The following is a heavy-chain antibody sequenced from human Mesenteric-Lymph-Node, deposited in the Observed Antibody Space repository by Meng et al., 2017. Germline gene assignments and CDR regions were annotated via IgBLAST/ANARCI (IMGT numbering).Heavy chain of an antibody. CDR1: GVSISSNIR. V-gene: IGHV4-4*03. D-gene: IGHD1-26*01. Sequence: QVEVGATGPRPVEPPGTLHLTCGVYGVSISSNIRWTWVRQPRGKGLEWIGNIDDSGSTNYNPSLNSRISISLDKSKNHFSLKVNSVTAADTAVYYCARGKQDAWELLAYWGQGAPVTVSS. J-gene: IGHJ4*02. CDR3: ARGKQDAWELLAY. CDR2: IDDSGST.